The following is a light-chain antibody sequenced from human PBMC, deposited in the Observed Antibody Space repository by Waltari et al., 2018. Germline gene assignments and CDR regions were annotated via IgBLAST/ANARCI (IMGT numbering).Light chain of an antibody. CDR2: EVT. CDR3: SSYAGSNNLV. Sequence: QSALTQPPSASGSPGQSVTISCTGTSSDVGDYVSWYQQHPGKAPKLMISEVTKRPSGVPDRFSGSKSGNTASLTVSGLQAEDEAEYYGSSYAGSNNLVFGGGTKLTVL. V-gene: IGLV2-8*01. J-gene: IGLJ2*01. CDR1: SSDVGDY.